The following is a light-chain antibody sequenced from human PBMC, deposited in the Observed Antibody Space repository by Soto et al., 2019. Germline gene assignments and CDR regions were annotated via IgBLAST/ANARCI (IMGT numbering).Light chain of an antibody. CDR2: DAS. J-gene: IGKJ1*01. CDR1: QSVSTN. V-gene: IGKV3D-15*01. Sequence: EIVITQSPATLSESPGERVTLSCRASQSVSTNVAWYQQKPGEAPRLLIFDASARAVDIPGRFSGSVSGTEFTLTIRSLQPEDFAVYFCHSYDKWPPGTFGQGTMVDIK. CDR3: HSYDKWPPGT.